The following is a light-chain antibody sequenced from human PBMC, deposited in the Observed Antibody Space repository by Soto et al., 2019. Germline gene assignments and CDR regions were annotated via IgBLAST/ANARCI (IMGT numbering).Light chain of an antibody. CDR2: GTS. V-gene: IGKV3D-15*03. Sequence: PHSPAALSVSPGERVTLSCRVGHSGSSSLAWYQQSPSQAPRPLIYGTSSRDTGIPVRVSGSGSGTEFTLTISILQSEDFAVSFCHQYYYWAPWTFGQGTKVDI. CDR1: HSGSSS. J-gene: IGKJ1*01. CDR3: HQYYYWAPWT.